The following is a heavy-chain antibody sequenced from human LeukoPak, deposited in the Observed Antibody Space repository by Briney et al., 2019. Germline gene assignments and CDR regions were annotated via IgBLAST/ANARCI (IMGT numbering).Heavy chain of an antibody. Sequence: SQTLSLTCTVFGGSISSGDYYWSWIRQPPGKGLEWIGYIYYSGSTYHNPSLKSRVTISVDTSKNQFSLKLSSVTAADTAVYYCARINYDSRDFDYWGQGTLVTVSS. J-gene: IGHJ4*02. CDR2: IYYSGST. V-gene: IGHV4-30-4*01. D-gene: IGHD3-22*01. CDR3: ARINYDSRDFDY. CDR1: GGSISSGDYY.